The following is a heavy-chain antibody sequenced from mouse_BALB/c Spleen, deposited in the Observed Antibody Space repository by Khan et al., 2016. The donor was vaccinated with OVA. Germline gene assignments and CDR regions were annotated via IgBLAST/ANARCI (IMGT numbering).Heavy chain of an antibody. CDR3: AREEALYYFDY. CDR1: GYIFTSYW. Sequence: QVQLKQSGAELVRPGASVKLSCKTSGYIFTSYWIHWVKQRSGQGLEWIARIYPGTDNTYYTEKVKDRATLTADKSSRTAYMQLSSLKSEDSAVYYCAREEALYYFDYWGQGTTLTVSS. J-gene: IGHJ2*01. D-gene: IGHD3-2*02. V-gene: IGHV1-76*01. CDR2: IYPGTDNT.